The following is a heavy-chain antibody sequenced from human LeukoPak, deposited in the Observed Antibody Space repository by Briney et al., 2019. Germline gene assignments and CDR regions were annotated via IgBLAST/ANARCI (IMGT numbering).Heavy chain of an antibody. J-gene: IGHJ4*02. CDR1: GFTFSSYW. CDR3: ARAPKYRSGGSCYLSY. Sequence: GGSLRLSCAASGFTFSSYWMSWVRQAPGKGLEWVANIKQDGSEKYYVDSVKGRFTISRDNAKNSLYLQMNSLRAEDTAVYYCARAPKYRSGGSCYLSYWGQETLVTVSS. V-gene: IGHV3-7*01. CDR2: IKQDGSEK. D-gene: IGHD2-15*01.